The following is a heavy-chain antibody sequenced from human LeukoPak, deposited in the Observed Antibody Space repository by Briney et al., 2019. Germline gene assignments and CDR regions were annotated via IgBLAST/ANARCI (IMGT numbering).Heavy chain of an antibody. CDR3: ARNIAARGYGMDV. Sequence: RASVKVSCKASGYTFTSYGISWVRQAPGQGLEWMGRIIPILGIANYAQKFQGRVTITADKSTSTAYMELSSLRSEDTAVYYCARNIAARGYGMDVWGQGTTVTVSS. CDR2: IIPILGIA. CDR1: GYTFTSYG. V-gene: IGHV1-69*04. D-gene: IGHD6-25*01. J-gene: IGHJ6*02.